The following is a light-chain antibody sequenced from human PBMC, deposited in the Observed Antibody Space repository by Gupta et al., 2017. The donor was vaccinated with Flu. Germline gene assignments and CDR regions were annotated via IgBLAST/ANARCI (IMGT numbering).Light chain of an antibody. V-gene: IGKV4-1*01. CDR2: WAS. CDR1: QSVLYSSNNKNY. Sequence: DIVMTQSPDSLAVTLGEGATIYCKSSQSVLYSSNNKNYLAWYQQKPGQPPKLLIYWASTRVSGVPDRFSGSGSGTDFTLTISSLQAEDVAVYYCQHFHQSAPNTFGQGTRLQIK. CDR3: QHFHQSAPNT. J-gene: IGKJ5*01.